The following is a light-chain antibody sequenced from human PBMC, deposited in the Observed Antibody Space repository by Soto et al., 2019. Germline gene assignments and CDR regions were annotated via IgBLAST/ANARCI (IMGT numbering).Light chain of an antibody. J-gene: IGLJ2*01. V-gene: IGLV1-44*01. Sequence: QSVLTQPPSASGTPGQRVTISWSGSSSNIGGNALSWYQHLPGTAPKFLIYSNNQRPSGAPDRFSGSKSGTSGSLAISGLKSGDEADYYCAAWDDSLNGVIFGGGTKVTVL. CDR2: SNN. CDR1: SSNIGGNA. CDR3: AAWDDSLNGVI.